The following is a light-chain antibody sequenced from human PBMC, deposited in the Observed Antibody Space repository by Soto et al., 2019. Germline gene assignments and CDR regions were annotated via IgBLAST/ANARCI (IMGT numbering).Light chain of an antibody. CDR2: RDS. V-gene: IGLV3-9*01. CDR3: EGWGSSTAMV. J-gene: IGLJ3*02. CDR1: NIGSKN. Sequence: SYELTQPLSVSVALGQTARITCGGNNIGSKNVHWYQQKPGQAPVLVIYRDSNRPSGIPERFSGSNSGNTATLTISRAEADDEADYYWEGWGSSTAMVFGGGTKLTVL.